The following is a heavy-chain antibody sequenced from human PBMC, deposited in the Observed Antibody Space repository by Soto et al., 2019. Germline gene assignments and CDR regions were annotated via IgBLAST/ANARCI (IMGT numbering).Heavy chain of an antibody. CDR1: GDTFTSYY. D-gene: IGHD3-10*01. Sequence: ASVKVSCKAPGDTFTSYYMHWVRQAPGHGLEWMGVINPNGGSTRFAQKFQGRVTMTRDTSTSTVYMELRGLTSEDTAVYYCARGAFRRLWSFDAFDIWGQGTMVTVSS. J-gene: IGHJ3*02. V-gene: IGHV1-46*01. CDR2: INPNGGST. CDR3: ARGAFRRLWSFDAFDI.